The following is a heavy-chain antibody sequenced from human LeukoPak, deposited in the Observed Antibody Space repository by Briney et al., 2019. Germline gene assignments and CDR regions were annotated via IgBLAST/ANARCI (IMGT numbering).Heavy chain of an antibody. D-gene: IGHD4-17*01. CDR1: GYTFSRYG. Sequence: GASVKVSCKASGYTFSRYGISWVRQAPGQGLEWMGWVSDYAGNTNYAQKFQGRVTMTRNTSISTAYMELSSLRSEDTAVYYCATVTNYYYYGMDVWGQGTTVTVSS. V-gene: IGHV1-18*01. J-gene: IGHJ6*02. CDR3: ATVTNYYYYGMDV. CDR2: VSDYAGNT.